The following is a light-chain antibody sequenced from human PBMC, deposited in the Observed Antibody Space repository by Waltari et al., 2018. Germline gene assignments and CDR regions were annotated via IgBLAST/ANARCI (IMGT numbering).Light chain of an antibody. CDR3: QHTNSFPFT. CDR1: QCISSW. Sequence: DIQMTQSRASVSASVGDRVAITCRASQCISSWIAWYHQKPGKAPELLIYTASTLQSGVPSRFSGSGSGTDFTLTISSLQPEDIATYYCQHTNSFPFTFGQGTKLELK. V-gene: IGKV1-12*01. J-gene: IGKJ2*01. CDR2: TAS.